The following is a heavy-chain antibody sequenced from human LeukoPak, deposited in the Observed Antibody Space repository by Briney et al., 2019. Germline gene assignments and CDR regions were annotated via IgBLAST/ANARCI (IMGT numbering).Heavy chain of an antibody. J-gene: IGHJ6*04. D-gene: IGHD6-19*01. CDR2: ISYDGSNK. Sequence: GRSLRLSCAASGFTFSSYAMHCVRQAPGKGLEWVAVISYDGSNKYYADSVKGRFTISRDNSKNTLYLQMNSLRAEDTAVYYCARDIQSPGWPPYYYYGMDVWGKGTTVTVSS. CDR3: ARDIQSPGWPPYYYYGMDV. V-gene: IGHV3-30*04. CDR1: GFTFSSYA.